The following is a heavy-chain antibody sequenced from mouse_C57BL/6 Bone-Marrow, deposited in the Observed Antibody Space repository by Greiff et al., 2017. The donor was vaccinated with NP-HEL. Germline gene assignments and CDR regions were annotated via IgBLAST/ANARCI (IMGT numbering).Heavy chain of an antibody. J-gene: IGHJ4*01. CDR2: IRNKANNHAT. CDR3: TRPHNWAPYAMDY. D-gene: IGHD4-1*01. CDR1: GFTFSDAW. V-gene: IGHV6-6*01. Sequence: EVKLVESGGGLVQPGGSMKLSCAASGFTFSDAWMDWVRQSPEKGLEWVAEIRNKANNHATYYAESVKGRFTISRDDSKSSVYLQMNSLRAEDTGIYYCTRPHNWAPYAMDYWGQGTSVTVSS.